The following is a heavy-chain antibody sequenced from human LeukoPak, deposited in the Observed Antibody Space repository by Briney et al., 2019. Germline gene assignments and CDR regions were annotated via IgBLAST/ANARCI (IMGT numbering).Heavy chain of an antibody. Sequence: GGSLRLSCAASGFTFSSYAMHWVRQAPGKGLEWVAVISYDGSNKYYADSVKGRFTISRDNSKNTLYLQMNSLRAEDTAVYYCARDGRKVVIGRTSAFDIWGQGTMVTVSS. CDR1: GFTFSSYA. CDR3: ARDGRKVVIGRTSAFDI. D-gene: IGHD3-22*01. J-gene: IGHJ3*02. CDR2: ISYDGSNK. V-gene: IGHV3-30*04.